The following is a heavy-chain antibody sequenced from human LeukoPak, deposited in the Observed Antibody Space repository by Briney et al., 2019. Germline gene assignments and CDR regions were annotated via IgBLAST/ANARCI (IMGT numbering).Heavy chain of an antibody. CDR1: GYTLSSYA. Sequence: PGGSLSLSCAASGYTLSSYAMHWVRQSPGKGLEYVSGIRSNGGSTYYANSVRDRLFISRDNYKNTLYFQMGSLRAEDMAVYYCVRDTGTYAGDYYCMDVWGQGTTVTVSS. J-gene: IGHJ6*02. CDR3: VRDTGTYAGDYYCMDV. D-gene: IGHD1-26*01. V-gene: IGHV3-64*01. CDR2: IRSNGGST.